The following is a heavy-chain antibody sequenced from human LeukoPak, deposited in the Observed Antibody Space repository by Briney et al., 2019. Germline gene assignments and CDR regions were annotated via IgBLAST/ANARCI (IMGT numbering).Heavy chain of an antibody. J-gene: IGHJ4*02. Sequence: TGGSLRLSCAASGFTFSSYWMHWVRQAPGKGLVWVSRINSDGSSTSYADSVKGRFTISRDNAKNTLYLQMNSLRAEDTAVYYCVRDVYGDYVDYWGQGTLVTVSS. D-gene: IGHD4-17*01. V-gene: IGHV3-74*01. CDR1: GFTFSSYW. CDR3: VRDVYGDYVDY. CDR2: INSDGSST.